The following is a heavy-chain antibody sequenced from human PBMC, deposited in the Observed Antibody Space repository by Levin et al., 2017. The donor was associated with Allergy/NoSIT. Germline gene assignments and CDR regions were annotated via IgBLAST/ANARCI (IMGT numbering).Heavy chain of an antibody. CDR1: GYTFTSYG. J-gene: IGHJ6*02. D-gene: IGHD2-2*02. CDR3: VRDTPCSTTTCYIHYYYAMDV. V-gene: IGHV1-18*01. CDR2: ISAYNGNT. Sequence: ASVKVSCKASGYTFTSYGITWVRQAPGQGLEWLGWISAYNGNTDYAQKVQGRVTMTTDTSTSTAYMELRSLRSDDTAVYYCVRDTPCSTTTCYIHYYYAMDVWGQGTTVTVSS.